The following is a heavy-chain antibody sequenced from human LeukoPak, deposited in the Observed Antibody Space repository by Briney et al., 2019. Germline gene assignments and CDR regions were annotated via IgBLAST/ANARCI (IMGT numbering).Heavy chain of an antibody. V-gene: IGHV1-2*06. CDR2: INPNSGST. Sequence: ASVKVSCKASGYTFTGYYIHWVRQAPGQGLEWMGRINPNSGSTTYAQKFQGRVTMTRDTSTKTVYMELSSLTSDDTAVYFCARSDYNDYRGLGFWGQGTPVTVS. CDR3: ARSDYNDYRGLGF. J-gene: IGHJ4*02. CDR1: GYTFTGYY. D-gene: IGHD4-11*01.